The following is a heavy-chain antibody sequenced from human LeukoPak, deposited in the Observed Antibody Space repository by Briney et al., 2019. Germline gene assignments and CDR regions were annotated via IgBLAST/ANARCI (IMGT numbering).Heavy chain of an antibody. CDR1: GYTFTSYG. Sequence: ASVTVSCKGSGYTFTSYGISWVRQAPGQGLEWMGWISAYNGNTNYAQKLQGRVTMTTDTSTRTAYMELRSLRSDDTAVYYCARVDSFDSSGYYSGEDYWGEGTLVIVSS. V-gene: IGHV1-18*01. CDR2: ISAYNGNT. J-gene: IGHJ4*02. D-gene: IGHD3-22*01. CDR3: ARVDSFDSSGYYSGEDY.